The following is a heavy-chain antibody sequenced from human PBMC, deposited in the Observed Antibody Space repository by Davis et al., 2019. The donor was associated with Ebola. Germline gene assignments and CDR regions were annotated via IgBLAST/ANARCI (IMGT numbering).Heavy chain of an antibody. CDR1: GFTFSIYW. Sequence: GESLKISCAASGFTFSIYWMSWVRQAPGKGLEWVANIKQDGSEKYYVDSVKGRFTISRDNAKNSLYLQMNSLRAEDTAVYYCAREVSGLYFDYWGQGTLVTVSS. CDR2: IKQDGSEK. V-gene: IGHV3-7*01. J-gene: IGHJ4*02. CDR3: AREVSGLYFDY.